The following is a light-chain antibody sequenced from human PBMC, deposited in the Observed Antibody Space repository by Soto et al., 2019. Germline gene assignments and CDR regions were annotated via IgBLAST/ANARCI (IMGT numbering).Light chain of an antibody. CDR1: QSVSGW. V-gene: IGKV1-5*01. J-gene: IGKJ1*01. Sequence: DIQMTQSPSTLSASVGDSVTITCRASQSVSGWLAWYQQKPVKAPTLLIYDVSSLRRGVPSRFSGSGSGTHFTLTISSLPPDDFATYYCQHYDSYSGTFGQGTRWIA. CDR3: QHYDSYSGT. CDR2: DVS.